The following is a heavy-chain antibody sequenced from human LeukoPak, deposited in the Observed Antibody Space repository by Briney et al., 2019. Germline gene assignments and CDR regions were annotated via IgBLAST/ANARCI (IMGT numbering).Heavy chain of an antibody. CDR2: ISGSGGST. CDR1: GFTFSSYA. V-gene: IGHV3-23*01. CDR3: AKDTSVGRSGFLSDY. Sequence: GGSLRLSCAASGFTFSSYAMSWVRQAPGKGLEWVSAISGSGGSTYYADSVKGRFTISRDNSKSTLYLQMNSLRAEDTAVYYCAKDTSVGRSGFLSDYWGQGTLVTVSS. J-gene: IGHJ4*02. D-gene: IGHD1-26*01.